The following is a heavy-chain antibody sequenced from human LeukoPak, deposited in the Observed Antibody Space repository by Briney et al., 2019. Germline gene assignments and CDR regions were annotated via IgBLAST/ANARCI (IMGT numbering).Heavy chain of an antibody. CDR2: MNPNSGNT. CDR3: ARGPYYDSSGYYSNVAFDI. CDR1: GYTFTGYY. Sequence: ASVKVSCKASGYTFTGYYMHWVRQAPGQGLEWMGWMNPNSGNTGYAQKFQGRVTMTRNTSISTAYMELSSLRSEDTAVYYCARGPYYDSSGYYSNVAFDIWGQGTMVTVSS. V-gene: IGHV1-8*02. J-gene: IGHJ3*02. D-gene: IGHD3-22*01.